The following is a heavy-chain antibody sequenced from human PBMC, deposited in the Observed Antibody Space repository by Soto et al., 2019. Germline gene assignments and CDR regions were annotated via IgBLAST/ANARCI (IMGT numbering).Heavy chain of an antibody. CDR3: ARVSMITFGGVIGNDY. J-gene: IGHJ4*02. Sequence: QVQLQESGPGLVKPSQTLSLTCTVSGGSISSGGYYWSWIRQHPGKGLEWIGYIYYSGSTYYNPSLKSRVTISVDTSKNQFSLKLSSVTAADTAVYYCARVSMITFGGVIGNDYWGQGTLVTVSS. CDR1: GGSISSGGYY. D-gene: IGHD3-16*02. CDR2: IYYSGST. V-gene: IGHV4-31*03.